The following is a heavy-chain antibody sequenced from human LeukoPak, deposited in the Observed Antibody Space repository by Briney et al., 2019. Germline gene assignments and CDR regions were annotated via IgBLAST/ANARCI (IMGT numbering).Heavy chain of an antibody. Sequence: SETLSLTCAVYGGSFSGYYWSWIRQPPGKGLEWIGEINHSGSTNYNPSLKSRVTISVDTSKNQFSLKLSSVTAADTAVYYCARDQGIAAAGTQYYYYYGMDVWGKGTTVTVSS. CDR1: GGSFSGYY. D-gene: IGHD6-13*01. CDR2: INHSGST. J-gene: IGHJ6*04. CDR3: ARDQGIAAAGTQYYYYYGMDV. V-gene: IGHV4-34*01.